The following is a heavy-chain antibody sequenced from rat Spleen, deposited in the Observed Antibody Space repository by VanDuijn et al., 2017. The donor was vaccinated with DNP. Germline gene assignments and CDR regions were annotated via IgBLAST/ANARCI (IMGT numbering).Heavy chain of an antibody. CDR3: ARGNDDYYPNWYFDF. V-gene: IGHV3-1*01. D-gene: IGHD1-12*03. CDR1: GYSITSSY. J-gene: IGHJ1*01. CDR2: IRYSGST. Sequence: EVQLQESGPGLVKPSQSLSLTCSVTGYSITSSYRWNWIRKFPGNKMEWIGHIRYSGSTSYNPSLKSRISITRDTSNNQFFLQLKSVTTEDIATYYCARGNDDYYPNWYFDFWGPGTMVTVSS.